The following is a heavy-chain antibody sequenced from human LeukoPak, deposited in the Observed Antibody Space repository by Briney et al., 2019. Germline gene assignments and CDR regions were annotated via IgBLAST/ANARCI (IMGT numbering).Heavy chain of an antibody. V-gene: IGHV1-69*04. D-gene: IGHD4-23*01. Sequence: SVKVSCKASGGTFSSYAISWVQQAPGQGLEWMGRIIPIFGIANYAQKFQGRVTITADKSTSTAYMELSSLRSEDTAVYYCAIGLGADYGGNSGVGGMDVWGQGTTVTVSS. CDR1: GGTFSSYA. J-gene: IGHJ6*02. CDR2: IIPIFGIA. CDR3: AIGLGADYGGNSGVGGMDV.